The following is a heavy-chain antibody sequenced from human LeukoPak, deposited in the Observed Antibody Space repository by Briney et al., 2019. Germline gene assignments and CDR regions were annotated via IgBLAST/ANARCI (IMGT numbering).Heavy chain of an antibody. CDR2: IIPILGIA. J-gene: IGHJ1*01. CDR1: GGTFSSYA. D-gene: IGHD3-22*01. CDR3: AREGYYDSSGYSIYFQH. Sequence: GASVKVSCKASGGTFSSYAISWVRQAPGQGLEWMGRIIPILGIANYAQKFQGRVTITADKSTSTAYMKLSSLRSEDTAVYYCAREGYYDSSGYSIYFQHWGQGTLVTVSS. V-gene: IGHV1-69*04.